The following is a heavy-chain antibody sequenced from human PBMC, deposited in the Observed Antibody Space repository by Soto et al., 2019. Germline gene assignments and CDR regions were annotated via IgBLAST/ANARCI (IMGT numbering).Heavy chain of an antibody. V-gene: IGHV1-3*01. Sequence: ASVKVSCKASGYTFTSYAMHWVRQAPGQRLEWMGWINAGNGNTKYSQKFQGRVTITRDTSASTAYMELSSLRSEDTAVYYCAREVTTVTTGWFDPWGQGTLVTVSS. D-gene: IGHD4-4*01. CDR2: INAGNGNT. CDR1: GYTFTSYA. CDR3: AREVTTVTTGWFDP. J-gene: IGHJ5*02.